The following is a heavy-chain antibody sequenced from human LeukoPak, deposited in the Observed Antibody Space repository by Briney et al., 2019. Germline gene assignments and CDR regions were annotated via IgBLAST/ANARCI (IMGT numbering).Heavy chain of an antibody. J-gene: IGHJ4*02. V-gene: IGHV3-21*01. D-gene: IGHD6-13*01. CDR2: ISSSSSYI. CDR1: GFTFSSYS. CDR3: ASIAAAGNFDY. Sequence: GGSLRLSCAASGFTFSSYSMNWVRQAPGKGLEWVSSISSSSSYIYYADSVKGRFTISRDNAKNSLYLQMNSLRAEDTAVYYCASIAAAGNFDYWGQGTLVTVSS.